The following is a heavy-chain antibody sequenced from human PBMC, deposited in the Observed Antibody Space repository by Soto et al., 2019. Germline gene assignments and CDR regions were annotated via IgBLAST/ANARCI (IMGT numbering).Heavy chain of an antibody. D-gene: IGHD6-6*01. CDR2: ISGSGGST. Sequence: EVQLLESGGGLVQPGGSLRLSCAASGFTFSSYAMSWVRQAPGRGLEWVSAISGSGGSTYYADSVKGRFTISRDNSKNTLYLQMNSLRAEDTAVYYCAKGIEYSSSYPADYWGQGTLVTVSS. CDR3: AKGIEYSSSYPADY. V-gene: IGHV3-23*01. CDR1: GFTFSSYA. J-gene: IGHJ4*02.